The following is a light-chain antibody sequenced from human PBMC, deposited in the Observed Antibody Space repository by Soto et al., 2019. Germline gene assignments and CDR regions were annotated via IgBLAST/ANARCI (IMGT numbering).Light chain of an antibody. CDR1: QSISSY. V-gene: IGKV1-39*01. CDR2: AAS. CDR3: QVSDATWT. J-gene: IGKJ1*01. Sequence: DIKMNTSPSSLSASVGDRVTITCRASQSISSYLNWYQQKPGKAPKLLIYAASSLQSGVPSRFSGSGSGTDFTLTISSLQPEDFATYYCQVSDATWTFGQGTKVDIK.